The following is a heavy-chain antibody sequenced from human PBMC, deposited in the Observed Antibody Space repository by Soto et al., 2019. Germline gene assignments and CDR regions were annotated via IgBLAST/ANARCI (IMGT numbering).Heavy chain of an antibody. Sequence: GGSLRLSCAASGLTFSSYAMIWVRQAPGKGLEWVSAISGSGGSTYYADSVKGRFTMTTDTSTSTAYMELRSLRSDDTAVYYCARVRGYSYGGLVDPWGQGTLVTVSS. J-gene: IGHJ5*02. CDR2: ISGSGGST. D-gene: IGHD5-18*01. CDR1: GLTFSSYA. CDR3: ARVRGYSYGGLVDP. V-gene: IGHV3-23*01.